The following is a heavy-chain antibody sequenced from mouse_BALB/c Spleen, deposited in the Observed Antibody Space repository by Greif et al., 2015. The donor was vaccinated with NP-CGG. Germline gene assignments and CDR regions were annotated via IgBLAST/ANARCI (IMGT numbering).Heavy chain of an antibody. CDR3: ARSYGNWFAY. CDR2: ISSGGST. D-gene: IGHD2-10*02. J-gene: IGHJ3*01. Sequence: EVMLVESGGGLVKPGGSLKLSCAASGFTFSSYAMSWVRQTPEKRLEWVASISSGGSTYYPDSVKGRFTISRDNARNILYLQMSSLRSEDTAMYYCARSYGNWFAYWGQGTLVTVSA. V-gene: IGHV5-6-5*01. CDR1: GFTFSSYA.